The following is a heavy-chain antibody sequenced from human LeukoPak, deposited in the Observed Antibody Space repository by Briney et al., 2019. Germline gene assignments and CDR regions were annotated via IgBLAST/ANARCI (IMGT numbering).Heavy chain of an antibody. CDR2: ISAYNGNT. Sequence: ASVKVSCKASGYTFTSYGISWVRQAPGQGLEWMGWISAYNGNTNYAQKLQGRVTMTTDTSTSTAYMELRSLRSDDTAVYYCASNHRVSFDYYDGSGYLWPPDYGGQGTLVTASS. CDR3: ASNHRVSFDYYDGSGYLWPPDY. CDR1: GYTFTSYG. V-gene: IGHV1-18*01. J-gene: IGHJ4*02. D-gene: IGHD3-22*01.